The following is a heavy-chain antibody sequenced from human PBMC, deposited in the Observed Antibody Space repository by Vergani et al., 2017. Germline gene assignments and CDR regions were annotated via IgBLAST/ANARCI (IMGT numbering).Heavy chain of an antibody. Sequence: QVQLVQSGAEVKKPGSSVKVSCKASGGTFSSYAISWVRQAPGQGLEWMGWINPNSGGTNYAQKFQGRVTMTRDTSISTAYMELSRLRSDDTAVYYCARVPGYSYGPSFDYWGQGTLVTVSS. J-gene: IGHJ4*02. V-gene: IGHV1-2*02. D-gene: IGHD5-18*01. CDR3: ARVPGYSYGPSFDY. CDR2: INPNSGGT. CDR1: GGTFSSYA.